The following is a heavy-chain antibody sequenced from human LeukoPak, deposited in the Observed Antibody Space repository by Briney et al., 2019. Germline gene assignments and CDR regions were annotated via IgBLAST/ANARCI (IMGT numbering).Heavy chain of an antibody. J-gene: IGHJ4*02. CDR1: GGTFRSYA. CDR3: AQDLAYIRFDN. Sequence: SVKVSCKASGGTFRSYAISWVRQAPGQGLEWMGGIIPIFGTANYAQKFQGRVTITADKSTSTAYMELSSLRSEDTAVYYCAQDLAYIRFDNWGQGTLVTVSS. D-gene: IGHD1-1*01. V-gene: IGHV1-69*06. CDR2: IIPIFGTA.